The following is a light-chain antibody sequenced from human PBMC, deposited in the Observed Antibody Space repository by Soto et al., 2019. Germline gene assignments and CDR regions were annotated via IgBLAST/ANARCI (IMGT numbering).Light chain of an antibody. V-gene: IGKV1-33*01. J-gene: IGKJ2*02. CDR2: DAS. Sequence: IQMTQSPSSLSASVGDRVTITCQASQDITNYLIWYQQKPGKAPKLLIYDASSLGTGVSSRFSGSGSVTHFTLTISSLQPEDIATYYCQQFDSVPCTFGQGTKLEIK. CDR3: QQFDSVPCT. CDR1: QDITNY.